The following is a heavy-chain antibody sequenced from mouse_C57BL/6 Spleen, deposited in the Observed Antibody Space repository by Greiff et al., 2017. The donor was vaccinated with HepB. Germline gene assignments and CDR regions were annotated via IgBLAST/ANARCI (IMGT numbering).Heavy chain of an antibody. CDR1: GYSFTDYN. J-gene: IGHJ1*03. CDR3: ARWGYYGSNWYFDV. D-gene: IGHD1-1*01. V-gene: IGHV1-39*01. CDR2: INPNYGTT. Sequence: VQLKQSGPELVKPGASVKISCKASGYSFTDYNMNWVKQSNGKSLEWIGVINPNYGTTSYNQKFKGKATVTVDQSSSTAYMQLNSLTSEDSAVYYCARWGYYGSNWYFDVWGTGTTVTVSS.